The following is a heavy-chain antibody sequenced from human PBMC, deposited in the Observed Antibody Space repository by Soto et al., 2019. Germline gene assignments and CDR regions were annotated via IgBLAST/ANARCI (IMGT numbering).Heavy chain of an antibody. V-gene: IGHV4-61*08. Sequence: PSETLSLTCTVSGGSISSGDYYWSWIRQPPGKGLEWIWYIYYSGSINYNPSLNSRVAISVDTSKSQFSLKLSSVTAADTAEYYCARQDGNAWYYFDSWGQGTLVTVSS. D-gene: IGHD6-19*01. CDR2: IYYSGSI. CDR1: GGSISSGDYY. J-gene: IGHJ4*02. CDR3: ARQDGNAWYYFDS.